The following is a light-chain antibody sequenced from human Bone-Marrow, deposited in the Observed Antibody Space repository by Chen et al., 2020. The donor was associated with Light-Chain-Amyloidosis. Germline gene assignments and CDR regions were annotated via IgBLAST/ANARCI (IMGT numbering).Light chain of an antibody. CDR1: SSDVGGDKH. V-gene: IGLV2-14*01. J-gene: IGLJ1*01. CDR2: EVT. Sequence: QSALTQHASVSGSPGQSITISCTGTSSDVGGDKHVSWYQLHPDKAPKLMIYEVTHRPSWVPDRFSGSKADNTSSLTISGLQTEMEANYFCSSYTITNTLVFGSGTRVTVL. CDR3: SSYTITNTLV.